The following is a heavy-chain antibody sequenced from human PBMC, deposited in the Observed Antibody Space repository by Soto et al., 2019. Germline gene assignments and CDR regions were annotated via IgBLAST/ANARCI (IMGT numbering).Heavy chain of an antibody. J-gene: IGHJ5*02. V-gene: IGHV3-23*01. D-gene: IGHD3-22*01. CDR1: GFTFSNYA. CDR3: AKAQYYYFDSGTYNGFHP. Sequence: EVQLLESGGGLVQPGGSLRLSCAGSGFTFSNYAMSWFRQAPGKGLEWVSSVSGAGLITYYADSVRGRFTISRDNSRNTLYLQIDSLRAEDTGDYYCAKAQYYYFDSGTYNGFHPWGHGTLVTVSS. CDR2: VSGAGLIT.